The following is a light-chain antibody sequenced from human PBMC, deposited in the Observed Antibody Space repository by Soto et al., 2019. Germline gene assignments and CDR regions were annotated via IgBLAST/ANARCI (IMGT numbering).Light chain of an antibody. V-gene: IGKV3-20*01. CDR2: DTT. CDR1: QSVSTY. CDR3: QQYGSSPIT. J-gene: IGKJ5*01. Sequence: LVLAQSPVTLSLSPGDRATLSCRASQSVSTYLAWYRQVPGQPPRLLIYDTTNRAAGIPPRFSGSRSGTDFTLTISRLEPEDFAVYYCQQYGSSPITFGQGTRLEI.